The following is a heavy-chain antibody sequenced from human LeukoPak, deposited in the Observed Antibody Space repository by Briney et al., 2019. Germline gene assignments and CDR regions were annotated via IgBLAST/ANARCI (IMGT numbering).Heavy chain of an antibody. V-gene: IGHV5-51*01. Sequence: GESLKISCKGSGYSFTNYWIGWVRQMPGKGLEWMGIIYPGDSDTRYSPSFQGQVTISADKSISTAYLQWSSLKASDTAMHYCARLLKTAAVVTAPFDYWGQGTLVTVSS. CDR3: ARLLKTAAVVTAPFDY. CDR2: IYPGDSDT. D-gene: IGHD2-21*02. J-gene: IGHJ4*02. CDR1: GYSFTNYW.